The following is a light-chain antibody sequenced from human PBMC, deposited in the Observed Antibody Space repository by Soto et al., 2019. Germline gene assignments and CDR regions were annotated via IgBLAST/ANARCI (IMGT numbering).Light chain of an antibody. Sequence: QSVLTQPRSVSGSPGQSVTISCTGTSSDVGAYNYVSWYQQHPGKAPKLMTYDVSKRPSGVPDRFSGSKSGNTASLTISGLQAEDEADYYCCSFADFTYVFGTGTKVTVL. CDR3: CSFADFTYV. J-gene: IGLJ1*01. V-gene: IGLV2-11*01. CDR1: SSDVGAYNY. CDR2: DVS.